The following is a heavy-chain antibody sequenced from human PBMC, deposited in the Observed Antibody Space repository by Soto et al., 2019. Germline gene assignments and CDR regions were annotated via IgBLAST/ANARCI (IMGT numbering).Heavy chain of an antibody. Sequence: ASVKVSCKASGYSFANYGIHWVRQVPGQRLERMGLINAGNGNTKYSQKFQGRVTLTRDTSASTAYMELSSLRSEDTAVYYCVSCPQNCITTSPCCLYFDYWGQGTLVTVSS. CDR1: GYSFANYG. D-gene: IGHD2-2*01. CDR2: INAGNGNT. V-gene: IGHV1-3*01. J-gene: IGHJ4*02. CDR3: VSCPQNCITTSPCCLYFDY.